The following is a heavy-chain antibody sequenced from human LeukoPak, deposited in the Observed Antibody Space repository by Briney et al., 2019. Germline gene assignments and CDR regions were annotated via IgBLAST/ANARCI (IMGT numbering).Heavy chain of an antibody. Sequence: SVKVSCKTSGGTFSSYAISWVRQAPGQGLEWMGGIIPIFGTANYAQKFQGRVTITTDESTSTAYMELSSLRSEDTAVYYCARGGGCSSTSCYPWGQGTLVTVSS. CDR1: GGTFSSYA. J-gene: IGHJ4*02. V-gene: IGHV1-69*05. D-gene: IGHD2-2*01. CDR2: IIPIFGTA. CDR3: ARGGGCSSTSCYP.